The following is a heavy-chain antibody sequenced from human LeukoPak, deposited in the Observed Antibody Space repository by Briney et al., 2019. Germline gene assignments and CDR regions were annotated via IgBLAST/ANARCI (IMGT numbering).Heavy chain of an antibody. CDR3: AKVKNDYGASRGAFDI. D-gene: IGHD4-17*01. Sequence: GGSLRLSCAASGFTFSSYAMSWVRQAPGKGLEWVSAISGSGGSTYYADSVKGRFTISRDNSKNTLYLQMNSLRAEDTAVYYCAKVKNDYGASRGAFDIWGQGTMVTVSS. CDR2: ISGSGGST. CDR1: GFTFSSYA. V-gene: IGHV3-23*01. J-gene: IGHJ3*02.